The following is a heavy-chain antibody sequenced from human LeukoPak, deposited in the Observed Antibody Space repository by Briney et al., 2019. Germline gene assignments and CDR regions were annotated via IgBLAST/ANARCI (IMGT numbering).Heavy chain of an antibody. CDR1: GXXFTGYY. D-gene: IGHD2-15*01. V-gene: IGHV1-2*02. Sequence: ASVKVSXKASGXXFTGYYMHWVRQAPGQGLEWMGWINPNSGGTNYAQKFQGRVTMTRDTSISTAYMELSRLRSDDTAVYYCARGFCSGGSCYSAEYFQHWGQGTLVTVSS. CDR2: INPNSGGT. CDR3: ARGFCSGGSCYSAEYFQH. J-gene: IGHJ1*01.